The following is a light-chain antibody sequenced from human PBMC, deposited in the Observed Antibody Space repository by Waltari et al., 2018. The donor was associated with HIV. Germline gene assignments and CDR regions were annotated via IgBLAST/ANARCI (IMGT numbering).Light chain of an antibody. CDR2: EVT. Sequence: QSALTQPASVYGSPGQSVTISCFGTSTDVRNYNIVSWYQQHPARAPKLIIYEVTKWPSGVSHRFSGSKSGNTASLTISGLQADDEADYYCCAFAGANTWVFGGGTKLIVL. CDR1: STDVRNYNI. CDR3: CAFAGANTWV. V-gene: IGLV2-23*02. J-gene: IGLJ3*02.